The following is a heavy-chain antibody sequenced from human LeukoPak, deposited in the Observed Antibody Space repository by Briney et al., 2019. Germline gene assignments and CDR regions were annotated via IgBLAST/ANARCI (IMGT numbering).Heavy chain of an antibody. CDR2: IYYSGST. V-gene: IGHV4-31*03. J-gene: IGHJ4*02. Sequence: SQTLSLTCPVSGRSISSGGYYWSWIRQHPGKGLEWIGYIYYSGSTYYNPSLKSRVTISVDTSKNQFSLKLSSVTAADTAVYYCARGYYDSSGYYRGSDYWGQGTLVTVSS. CDR3: ARGYYDSSGYYRGSDY. CDR1: GRSISSGGYY. D-gene: IGHD3-22*01.